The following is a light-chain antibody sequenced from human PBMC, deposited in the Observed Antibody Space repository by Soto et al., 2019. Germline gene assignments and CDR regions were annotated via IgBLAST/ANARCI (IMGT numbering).Light chain of an antibody. J-gene: IGKJ3*01. V-gene: IGKV1-33*01. CDR1: QDITNH. CDR2: YAS. Sequence: DIQMTQSPSSLSASVGDTVTITCQASQDITNHLNWYQHKPGKAPNLLIYYASHLETGVPSRFTVSGSGTYFTLTISSLQSEDIATYYCQKYDGVPRFGPRTRVDF. CDR3: QKYDGVPR.